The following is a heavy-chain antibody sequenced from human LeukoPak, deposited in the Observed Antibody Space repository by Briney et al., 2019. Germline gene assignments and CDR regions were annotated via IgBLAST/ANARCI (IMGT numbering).Heavy chain of an antibody. CDR3: ARDVGIAAAGTDAFDI. D-gene: IGHD6-13*01. J-gene: IGHJ3*02. V-gene: IGHV4-39*07. Sequence: SETLSLTCTVSGGSISTNNYYWGWIRQPPGKGLEWIGSIYHSGSTYYNPSLKSRVTISVDTSKNQFSLKLSSVTAADTAVYYCARDVGIAAAGTDAFDIWGQGTMVTVSS. CDR1: GGSISTNNYY. CDR2: IYHSGST.